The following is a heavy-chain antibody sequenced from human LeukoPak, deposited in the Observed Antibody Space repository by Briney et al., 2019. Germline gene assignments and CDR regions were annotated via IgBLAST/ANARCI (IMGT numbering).Heavy chain of an antibody. V-gene: IGHV4-59*01. CDR1: GGSISSYY. CDR3: ASAASSGVKFDY. Sequence: PSETLSLTCTVSGGSISSYYRSWIRQPPGKGLEWIGYIYYSGSTNYNPSLKSRVTISVDTSKNQFSLKLSSVTAADTAVYYCASAASSGVKFDYWGQGTLVTVSS. D-gene: IGHD2-15*01. J-gene: IGHJ4*02. CDR2: IYYSGST.